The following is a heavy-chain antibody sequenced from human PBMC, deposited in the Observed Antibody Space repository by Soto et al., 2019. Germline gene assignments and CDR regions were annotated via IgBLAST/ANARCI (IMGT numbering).Heavy chain of an antibody. J-gene: IGHJ5*02. V-gene: IGHV4-31*03. Sequence: PSETLSLTCTVSGGSISSGGYYWSWIRQHPGKGLEWIGYIYYSGSTYYNPSLKSRVTISVDTSKNQFSLKLSSVTAADTAVYYCARGGYDILTGYGAPAPHDPWGQGTLVTVS. CDR1: GGSISSGGYY. D-gene: IGHD3-9*01. CDR2: IYYSGST. CDR3: ARGGYDILTGYGAPAPHDP.